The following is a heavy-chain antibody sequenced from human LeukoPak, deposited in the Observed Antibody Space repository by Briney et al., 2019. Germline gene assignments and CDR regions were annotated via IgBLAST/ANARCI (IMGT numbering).Heavy chain of an antibody. CDR1: GGSISSGSYY. V-gene: IGHV4-61*02. Sequence: PSETLSLTCTVSGGSISSGSYYWSWIRQPAGKGLEWIGRIYTSGSTNYNPSLKSRVTISVDTSKNQFSLKLSSVTAADTAVYYCARERSSGWYFAFDIWGQGTMVTVSS. J-gene: IGHJ3*02. CDR2: IYTSGST. CDR3: ARERSSGWYFAFDI. D-gene: IGHD6-19*01.